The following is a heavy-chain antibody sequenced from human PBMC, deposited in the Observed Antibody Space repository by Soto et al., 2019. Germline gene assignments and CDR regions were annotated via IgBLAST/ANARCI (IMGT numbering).Heavy chain of an antibody. J-gene: IGHJ4*02. V-gene: IGHV1-2*04. CDR3: ARAGSSWYSASRAGDFDY. D-gene: IGHD6-13*01. Sequence: QVQLVQSGAEVKKPGASVKVSCKASGYTFTGYYMHWVRQAPGQGLEWMGWINPNSGGTNYAQKFQGWVTMTRDTSISTAYMALGRLRSDDTAVYYCARAGSSWYSASRAGDFDYWGQGTLVTVSS. CDR1: GYTFTGYY. CDR2: INPNSGGT.